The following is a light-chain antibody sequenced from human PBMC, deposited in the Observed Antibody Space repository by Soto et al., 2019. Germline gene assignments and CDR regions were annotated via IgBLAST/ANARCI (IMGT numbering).Light chain of an antibody. CDR2: KAS. Sequence: DIQMTQSPSTLPASVGDRVTITCRASQTISGRLAWYQQMPGKAPKLLIYKASYLATGVPSRFSGGGSGTEFTLTISSLQPDDFATYYCHERGRWPRATFGGGTKVEMK. V-gene: IGKV1-5*03. CDR3: HERGRWPRAT. CDR1: QTISGR. J-gene: IGKJ4*01.